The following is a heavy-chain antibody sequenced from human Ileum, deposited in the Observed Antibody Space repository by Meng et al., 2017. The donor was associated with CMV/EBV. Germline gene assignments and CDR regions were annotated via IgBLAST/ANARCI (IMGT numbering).Heavy chain of an antibody. D-gene: IGHD5-18*01. CDR1: GYSFTNYW. J-gene: IGHJ4*02. CDR3: ARRGYSYSADS. Sequence: GESLKISCTASGYSFTNYWIAWVRQMPGKGLEWIGIIYPGDSDTTYSPSFQGQVTLSADKSISTAYLQWSSLKASDTAMYYCARRGYSYSADSWGQGTLVTVSS. V-gene: IGHV5-51*01. CDR2: IYPGDSDT.